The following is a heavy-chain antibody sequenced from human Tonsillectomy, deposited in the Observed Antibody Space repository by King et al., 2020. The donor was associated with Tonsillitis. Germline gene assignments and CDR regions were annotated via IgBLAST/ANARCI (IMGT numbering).Heavy chain of an antibody. CDR3: ARDRVYSSGWYAVSDCSYYGMDV. CDR1: GFTFSSYS. V-gene: IGHV3-21*01. J-gene: IGHJ6*02. CDR2: ISSSSSYI. Sequence: VQLVESGGGLVKPGGSLRLSCAASGFTFSSYSMNWVRQAPGKGLEWVSSISSSSSYIYYADSVKGRFTISRDNAKNSLYLQMNSLRAEDTAVYYCARDRVYSSGWYAVSDCSYYGMDVWGQGTTVTVSS. D-gene: IGHD6-19*01.